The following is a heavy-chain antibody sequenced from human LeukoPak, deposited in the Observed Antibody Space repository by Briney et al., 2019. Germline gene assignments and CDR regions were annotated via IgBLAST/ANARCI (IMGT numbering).Heavy chain of an antibody. CDR1: GFTFSSYG. D-gene: IGHD3-3*01. Sequence: GGSLRLSCAASGFTFSSYGMHWVRQAPGRGLEWVAVIWYDGSNKYYADSVKGRFTISRDNSNSTLYLEMTSLRADDTAVYYCAWGRYFLEWLDLWGQGTLVTVSS. CDR3: AWGRYFLEWLDL. J-gene: IGHJ5*02. CDR2: IWYDGSNK. V-gene: IGHV3-30*02.